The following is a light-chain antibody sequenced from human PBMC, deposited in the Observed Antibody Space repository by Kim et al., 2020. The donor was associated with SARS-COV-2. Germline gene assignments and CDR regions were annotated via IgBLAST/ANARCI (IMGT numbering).Light chain of an antibody. Sequence: SVLTQPPSVSEAPRQRVTITCSGSRSNIGKNAVNWYQQLPGKSPKLLIYFDDLLPAGVSDRFSGSKSGTSASLAISGLQSEDEADYYCAAWDDSLNGPVFGTGTKVTVL. CDR3: AAWDDSLNGPV. CDR1: RSNIGKNA. CDR2: FDD. J-gene: IGLJ1*01. V-gene: IGLV1-36*01.